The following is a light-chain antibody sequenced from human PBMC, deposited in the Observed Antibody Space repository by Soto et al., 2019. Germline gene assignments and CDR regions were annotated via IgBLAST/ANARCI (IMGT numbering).Light chain of an antibody. CDR3: AAWDYSLNSVV. J-gene: IGLJ2*01. CDR2: SNT. CDR1: SSNIGSKT. Sequence: QSVLTQPPSASGTPGQRVTISCSGSSSNIGSKTVNWYQQLPGTAPKLLIYSNTQRPSGVPDRFSGSKSGTSASLAISGLQSVDEADYYCAAWDYSLNSVVFGGGTKLTVL. V-gene: IGLV1-44*01.